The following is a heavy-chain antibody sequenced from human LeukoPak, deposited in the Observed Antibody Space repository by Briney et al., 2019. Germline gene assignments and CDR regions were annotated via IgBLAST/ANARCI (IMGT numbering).Heavy chain of an antibody. D-gene: IGHD2-8*02. Sequence: PGRSLRLSCAASGFTFDDYAMHWVRQAPGKGLEWVSGISWNSGSIGYADSVKGRFTISRDNAKNSLYLQMNSLRAEDTALYYCAKDQQELVGDAFDIWGQGTMVTVSS. CDR1: GFTFDDYA. CDR2: ISWNSGSI. J-gene: IGHJ3*02. V-gene: IGHV3-9*01. CDR3: AKDQQELVGDAFDI.